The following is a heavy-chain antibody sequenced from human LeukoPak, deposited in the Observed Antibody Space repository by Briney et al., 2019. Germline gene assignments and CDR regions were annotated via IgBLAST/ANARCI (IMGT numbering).Heavy chain of an antibody. Sequence: GGSLRLSCAASGFTFSIYSMNWVRQAPGKGLEWVSSISSDGSYIYYADSVKGRFTISRDNAENSLSLQMNSLRAEDTAVYYCARDPAYCGGDCSPGGVDAFDIWGQGTMVTVSS. CDR3: ARDPAYCGGDCSPGGVDAFDI. D-gene: IGHD2-21*02. V-gene: IGHV3-21*01. CDR1: GFTFSIYS. CDR2: ISSDGSYI. J-gene: IGHJ3*02.